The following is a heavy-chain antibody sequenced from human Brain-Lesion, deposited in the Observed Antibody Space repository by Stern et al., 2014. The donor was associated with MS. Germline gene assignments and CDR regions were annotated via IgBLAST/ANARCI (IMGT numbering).Heavy chain of an antibody. J-gene: IGHJ4*02. D-gene: IGHD3-22*01. Sequence: VQLVESGAEVKKPGASVKVSCKASGYTFIRYAMQWVRQAPGQRLEWMGRINGVDDKTKYSHKFQGRVTITRDTSANTVYMELSSLRSEDTAVYYCARDDHRDSSGHYAPFDYLGQGTRVTVSS. CDR1: GYTFIRYA. CDR2: INGVDDKT. CDR3: ARDDHRDSSGHYAPFDY. V-gene: IGHV1-3*01.